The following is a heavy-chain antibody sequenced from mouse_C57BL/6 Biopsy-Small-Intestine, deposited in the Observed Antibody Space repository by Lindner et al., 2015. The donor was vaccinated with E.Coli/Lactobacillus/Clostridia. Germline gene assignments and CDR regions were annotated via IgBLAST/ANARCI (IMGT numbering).Heavy chain of an antibody. D-gene: IGHD4-1*01. V-gene: IGHV1-54*01. CDR2: INPGSGST. CDR1: GYAFTNYL. J-gene: IGHJ2*01. Sequence: VQLQESGAELVRPGTSVKVSCRASGYAFTNYLIQWVKQRPGQGLGSIGVINPGSGSTNYNEKFKGKATLSADKSSSTAYMQFSSLTSEDSAVYFCARKGDWDYFDYWGQGTTLAVSS. CDR3: ARKGDWDYFDY.